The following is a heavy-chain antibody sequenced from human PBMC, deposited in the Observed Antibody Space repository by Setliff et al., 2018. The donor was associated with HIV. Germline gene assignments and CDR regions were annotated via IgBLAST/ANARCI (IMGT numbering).Heavy chain of an antibody. V-gene: IGHV4-31*03. J-gene: IGHJ6*04. D-gene: IGHD2-15*01. CDR3: ARGWELLPYWALNV. CDR2: IYYSGST. Sequence: SETLSLTCTVSGGSVSSGGYYWTWIRQHPGRGLEWIGYIYYSGSTYYNPSLKSRVTISLDTSKNQFSLRLSSVTAADTAVYYCARGWELLPYWALNVWGKGTTVTVSS. CDR1: GGSVSSGGYY.